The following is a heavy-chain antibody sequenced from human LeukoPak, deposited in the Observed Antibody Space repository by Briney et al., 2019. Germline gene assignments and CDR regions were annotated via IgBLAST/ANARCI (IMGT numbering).Heavy chain of an antibody. Sequence: KPSETLSLTCTVSGGSISSSSYYWGWIRQPAGKGLEWIGRIYTSGSTNYNPSLKSRVTISVGTSKNQFSLKLSSVTAADTAVYYCARLQGIAVETYYYYCMDVWGKGTTVTVSS. CDR2: IYTSGST. J-gene: IGHJ6*03. V-gene: IGHV4-61*02. CDR1: GGSISSSSYY. D-gene: IGHD6-19*01. CDR3: ARLQGIAVETYYYYCMDV.